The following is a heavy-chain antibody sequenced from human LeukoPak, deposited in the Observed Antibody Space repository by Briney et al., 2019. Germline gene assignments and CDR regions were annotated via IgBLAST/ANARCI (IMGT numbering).Heavy chain of an antibody. CDR1: GGSMRSYY. V-gene: IGHV4-59*01. D-gene: IGHD3-22*01. Sequence: SETLSLTCTVSGGSMRSYYWSWIRQPPGKGLELIGYVYYSGTANYNPSLESRVTILVDTSKNQFSLNLSSVTAADTAVYYCARSPNYYDSSGYWGPNTFDFWGQGTMVTVSS. J-gene: IGHJ3*01. CDR2: VYYSGTA. CDR3: ARSPNYYDSSGYWGPNTFDF.